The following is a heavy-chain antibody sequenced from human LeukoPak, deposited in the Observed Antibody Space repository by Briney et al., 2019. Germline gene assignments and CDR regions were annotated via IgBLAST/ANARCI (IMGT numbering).Heavy chain of an antibody. CDR1: GDSVSSNSAA. J-gene: IGHJ4*02. Sequence: SQTLSRTCAISGDSVSSNSAAWNWIRQSPSRGPEWLGRTYYRSKWYNDYAVSVKSRITINPDTSKNQFSLKLSSVTAADTAVYYCARRRYSDYWGQGTLVTVSS. CDR2: TYYRSKWYN. D-gene: IGHD1-1*01. CDR3: ARRRYSDY. V-gene: IGHV6-1*01.